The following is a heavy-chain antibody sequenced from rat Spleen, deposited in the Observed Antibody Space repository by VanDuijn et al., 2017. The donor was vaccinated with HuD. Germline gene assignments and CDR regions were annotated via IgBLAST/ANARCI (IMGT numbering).Heavy chain of an antibody. Sequence: EVQLVESGGGLVQPGRSLKLSCAASGFTFSNYFMSWVRQAPTQGLEWVASITNSGGSTFFRDSVKGRFTISRDNAKSTLYLQMDSLRSEDTATYYCTRDYFFSLDYWGQGVMVTVSP. J-gene: IGHJ2*01. D-gene: IGHD1-6*01. V-gene: IGHV5S23*01. CDR1: GFTFSNYF. CDR3: TRDYFFSLDY. CDR2: ITNSGGST.